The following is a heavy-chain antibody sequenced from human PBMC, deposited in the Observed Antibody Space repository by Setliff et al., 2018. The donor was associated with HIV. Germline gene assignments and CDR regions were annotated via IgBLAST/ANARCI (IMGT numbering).Heavy chain of an antibody. CDR1: GFTFSNGW. D-gene: IGHD6-19*01. Sequence: KAGGSLRLSCAASGFTFSNGWMNWVRQAPGKGLEWVGRIKSKTAGGTTDYADSVKGRFTISRDNSKNTLFLQMNSLRAEDTAVYYCARISSGWYILSPSLYYFDYWGQGTLVTVSS. J-gene: IGHJ4*02. V-gene: IGHV3-15*01. CDR3: ARISSGWYILSPSLYYFDY. CDR2: IKSKTAGGTT.